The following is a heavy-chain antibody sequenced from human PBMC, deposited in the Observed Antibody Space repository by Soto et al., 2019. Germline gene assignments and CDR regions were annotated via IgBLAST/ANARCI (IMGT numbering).Heavy chain of an antibody. D-gene: IGHD3-10*01. Sequence: SETLSLTCTVSGGSISSGDYYWSWIRQPPGKGLEWIGYIYYTGTTYYNPSLKSRVNVSIDTSKNQFSLKLSSVTAAETAVYYCARAQGYYYGSGQKFEYWGQGT. CDR2: IYYTGTT. J-gene: IGHJ4*02. CDR3: ARAQGYYYGSGQKFEY. V-gene: IGHV4-30-4*01. CDR1: GGSISSGDYY.